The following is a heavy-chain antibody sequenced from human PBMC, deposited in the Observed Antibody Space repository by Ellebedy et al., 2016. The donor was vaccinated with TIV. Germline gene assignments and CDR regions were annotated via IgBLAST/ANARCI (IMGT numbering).Heavy chain of an antibody. D-gene: IGHD3-10*02. J-gene: IGHJ6*02. Sequence: AASVKVSCKASGYAFTSYDINWVRQAPGQGLEWMGWINPNNGNTGYAQKFQGRVTMTRDNSISTAYMELRSLTSEDTAVYYCARDFEFMIYVNGGEYYHYALDVWGQGTTVTVAS. V-gene: IGHV1-8*01. CDR1: GYAFTSYD. CDR2: INPNNGNT. CDR3: ARDFEFMIYVNGGEYYHYALDV.